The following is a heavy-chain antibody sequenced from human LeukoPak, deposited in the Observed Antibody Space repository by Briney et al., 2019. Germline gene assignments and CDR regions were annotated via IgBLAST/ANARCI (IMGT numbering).Heavy chain of an antibody. CDR3: AKDFWSGGTYYYMDV. CDR1: GFTFSSYG. V-gene: IGHV3-30*02. J-gene: IGHJ6*03. Sequence: PGGSLRLSCAASGFTFSSYGMHWVRQAPGKGLEWVAFIRYDGSNKYYADSVKGRFTISRDNSKNTLYLQMNSLRAEDTAVYYCAKDFWSGGTYYYMDVWGKGTTVTVSS. D-gene: IGHD3-3*01. CDR2: IRYDGSNK.